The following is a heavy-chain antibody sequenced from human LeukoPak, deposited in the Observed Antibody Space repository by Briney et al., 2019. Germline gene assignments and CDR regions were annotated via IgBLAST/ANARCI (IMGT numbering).Heavy chain of an antibody. Sequence: SETLSLTCAVYGGSFSGYYWSWIRQPPGKGLEWIGEINHSGSTNYNPSLKSRVTISVDTSKNQFSLKLSSVTAAGTAVYYCARGKTYGSGSYSWGQGTLVTVSS. D-gene: IGHD3-10*01. CDR2: INHSGST. J-gene: IGHJ5*02. V-gene: IGHV4-34*01. CDR1: GGSFSGYY. CDR3: ARGKTYGSGSYS.